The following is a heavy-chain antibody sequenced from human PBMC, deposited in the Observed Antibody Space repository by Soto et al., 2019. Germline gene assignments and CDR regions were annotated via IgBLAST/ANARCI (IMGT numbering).Heavy chain of an antibody. D-gene: IGHD1-26*01. V-gene: IGHV3-21*01. CDR1: GFTFSSYS. CDR2: ITSSSSYI. Sequence: EEQLVESGGGLVKPGGSLRLSCVASGFTFSSYSMNWVRQAPGKGLEWVSSITSSSSYIYYADSVKGRFTISRDNAKNSLYLQMNSLRAEDTAVYYCVYSGSHRVFDLWGQVTLVTVSS. CDR3: VYSGSHRVFDL. J-gene: IGHJ4*02.